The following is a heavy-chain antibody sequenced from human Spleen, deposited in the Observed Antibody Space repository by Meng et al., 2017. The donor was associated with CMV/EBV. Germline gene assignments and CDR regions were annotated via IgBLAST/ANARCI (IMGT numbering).Heavy chain of an antibody. D-gene: IGHD4-23*01. Sequence: GESLKISCAASGFIFSNYSVTWVRQAPGKGLEWVSSISSSGRYTYYADSVKGRFTISRDNAKNSLYLQMNSLRVEDTAVYYCARDVGDYGGTSPDYYFGMDVWGQGTTVTVSS. CDR2: ISSSGRYT. CDR3: ARDVGDYGGTSPDYYFGMDV. V-gene: IGHV3-21*01. CDR1: GFIFSNYS. J-gene: IGHJ6*02.